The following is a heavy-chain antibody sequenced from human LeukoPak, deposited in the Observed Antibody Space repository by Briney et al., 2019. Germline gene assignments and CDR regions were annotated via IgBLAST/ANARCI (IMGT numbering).Heavy chain of an antibody. CDR2: IYYSGST. CDR3: ARSTPSFSLYYYYYYMDV. CDR1: GFTFSSYE. Sequence: GSLRLSCAASGFTFSSYEMNWVRQAPGKGLEWIGSIYYSGSTYYNPSLKSRVTISVDTSKNQFSLKLSSVTAADTAVYYCARSTPSFSLYYYYYYMDVWGKGTTVTISS. V-gene: IGHV4-59*05. J-gene: IGHJ6*03.